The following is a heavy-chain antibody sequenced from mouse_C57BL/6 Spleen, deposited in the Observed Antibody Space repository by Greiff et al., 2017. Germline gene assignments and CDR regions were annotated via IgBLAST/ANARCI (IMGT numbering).Heavy chain of an antibody. Sequence: QVHVKQPGAELVRPGSSVKLSCKASGYTFTSYWMHWVKQRPIQGLEWIGNIDPSDSETHYNQKFKDKATLTVDKSSSTAYMQLSSLTSEDSAVYYCARLRYAMDYWGQGTSVTVSS. J-gene: IGHJ4*01. CDR2: IDPSDSET. CDR3: ARLRYAMDY. CDR1: GYTFTSYW. V-gene: IGHV1-52*01.